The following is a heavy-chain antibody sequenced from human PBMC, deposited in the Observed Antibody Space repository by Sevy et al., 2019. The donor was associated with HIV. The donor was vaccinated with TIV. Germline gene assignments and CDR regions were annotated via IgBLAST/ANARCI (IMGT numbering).Heavy chain of an antibody. CDR1: GFTFSKYS. CDR3: AREGCTKPHDY. V-gene: IGHV3-23*01. Sequence: GGSLRLSCAASGFTFSKYSMSWVRQPPGKGLEWVSTLSFGCGEINYADSVKGRFTTSRDNSKSSVHLQMNNLRPEDTAVYYCAREGCTKPHDYWGQGTLVTVSS. D-gene: IGHD2-8*01. CDR2: LSFGCGEI. J-gene: IGHJ4*02.